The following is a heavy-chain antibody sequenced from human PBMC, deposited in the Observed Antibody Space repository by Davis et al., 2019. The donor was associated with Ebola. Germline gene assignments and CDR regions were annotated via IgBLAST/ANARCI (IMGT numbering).Heavy chain of an antibody. Sequence: AASVKVSCKASGYTFTSYAIHWVRQAPGQRLEWMGWINAGNGNTKYSQKFQGRVTITRDTSASTAYMELSSLRSEGTAVYYCAGSSTWYHSAEYWGQGTLVTVSS. D-gene: IGHD6-13*01. CDR3: AGSSTWYHSAEY. J-gene: IGHJ4*02. CDR2: INAGNGNT. CDR1: GYTFTSYA. V-gene: IGHV1-3*01.